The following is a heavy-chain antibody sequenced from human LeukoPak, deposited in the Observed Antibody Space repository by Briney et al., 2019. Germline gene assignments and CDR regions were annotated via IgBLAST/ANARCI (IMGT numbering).Heavy chain of an antibody. CDR3: ARDAVVVVGPGFDV. J-gene: IGHJ4*02. CDR2: IKQDGSEK. D-gene: IGHD3-22*01. CDR1: GFTFSSYW. V-gene: IGHV3-7*05. Sequence: GVSLRLSCAASGFTFSSYWMSWVRQAPGKGLEWVANIKQDGSEKYYVDSVKGRFTISRDNAKNSLYLQMNSLRAEDTAVYYCARDAVVVVGPGFDVWGQGTLVTVSS.